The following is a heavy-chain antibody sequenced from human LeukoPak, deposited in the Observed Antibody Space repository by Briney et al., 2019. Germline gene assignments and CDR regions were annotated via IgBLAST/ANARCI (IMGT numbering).Heavy chain of an antibody. CDR2: IWYDGSNK. J-gene: IGHJ4*02. D-gene: IGHD3-16*01. CDR3: AKGDDYDCVWGSQGLDY. Sequence: PGRSLRLSCAASGFTFSSYGMHWVRQAPGKGLEWVAVIWYDGSNKYYADSVKGRFTISRDNSKNTLYLQMNSLRAEDTAVYYCAKGDDYDCVWGSQGLDYWGQGTLVTVSS. V-gene: IGHV3-33*06. CDR1: GFTFSSYG.